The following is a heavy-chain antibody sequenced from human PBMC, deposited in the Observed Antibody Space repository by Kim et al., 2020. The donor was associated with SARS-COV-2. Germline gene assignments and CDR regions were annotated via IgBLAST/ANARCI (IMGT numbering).Heavy chain of an antibody. CDR2: ISYDGSNE. Sequence: GGSLRLSCAASGFTFSSYAIHWVRQAPGKGLEWVAVISYDGSNENYGDSVKGRFTISRDNSKNTLYLQMNSLRAEDTAVYYCAKRGGYRSSWYGFDYWGQGTLVTVSS. CDR1: GFTFSSYA. V-gene: IGHV3-30*18. J-gene: IGHJ4*02. D-gene: IGHD6-13*01. CDR3: AKRGGYRSSWYGFDY.